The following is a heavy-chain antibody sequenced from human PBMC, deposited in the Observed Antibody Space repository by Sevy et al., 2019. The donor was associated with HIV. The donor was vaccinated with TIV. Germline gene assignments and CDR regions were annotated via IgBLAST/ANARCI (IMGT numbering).Heavy chain of an antibody. CDR3: ARDRPLTFSSFPFDY. V-gene: IGHV3-48*01. Sequence: GGSLRLSCAASGFTFSSDSMNWVRQAPGKGLEWVSYISSSSSTIYYADSVRGRFTISRDNAKNSLYLQMNSLRVEDTAVYYCARDRPLTFSSFPFDYWGQGTLVTVSS. CDR2: ISSSSSTI. D-gene: IGHD3-16*01. J-gene: IGHJ4*02. CDR1: GFTFSSDS.